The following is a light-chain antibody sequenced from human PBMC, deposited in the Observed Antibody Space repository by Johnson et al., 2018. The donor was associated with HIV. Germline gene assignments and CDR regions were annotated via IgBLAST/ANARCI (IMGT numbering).Light chain of an antibody. Sequence: QSVLTQPPSVSAAPGQKVTISCSGSSCDIGNNYVSWYQHLPGTAPRLLIYDDIKRPSGIPDRFSGSKSGTSATLGITGLQTGDEAYYYCGTWDSSLSVYVFGTGTKVTVL. CDR3: GTWDSSLSVYV. J-gene: IGLJ1*01. V-gene: IGLV1-51*01. CDR1: SCDIGNNY. CDR2: DDI.